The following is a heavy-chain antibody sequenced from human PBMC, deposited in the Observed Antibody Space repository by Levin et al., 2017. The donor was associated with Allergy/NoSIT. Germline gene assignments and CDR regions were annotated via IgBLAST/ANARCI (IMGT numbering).Heavy chain of an antibody. D-gene: IGHD4-17*01. Sequence: SQTLSLTCSVSGASISSTDYYWGWIRQPPGKGLEWIGSISHSGSTIYNPSLKSRVTISVDTSKNQFSLQLTSLTAADTALYYCARPAHDYGDYKYYFEYWGQGTLVTVSS. CDR1: GASISSTDYY. V-gene: IGHV4-39*01. CDR3: ARPAHDYGDYKYYFEY. CDR2: ISHSGST. J-gene: IGHJ4*02.